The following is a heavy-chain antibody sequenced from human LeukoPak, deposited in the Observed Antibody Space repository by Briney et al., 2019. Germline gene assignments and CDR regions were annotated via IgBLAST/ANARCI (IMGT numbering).Heavy chain of an antibody. CDR3: ARDPTDFWSGYRPSYYYYYGMDV. CDR2: INSDGSST. CDR1: GFTFSSYW. D-gene: IGHD3-3*01. J-gene: IGHJ6*02. Sequence: GGSLRLSCAASGFTFSSYWMHWVRQAPGKGLVWVSRINSDGSSTSYADSVKGRFTISRDNAKHTLYLQMNSLRAEDTAVYYCARDPTDFWSGYRPSYYYYYGMDVWGQGTTVTVSS. V-gene: IGHV3-74*01.